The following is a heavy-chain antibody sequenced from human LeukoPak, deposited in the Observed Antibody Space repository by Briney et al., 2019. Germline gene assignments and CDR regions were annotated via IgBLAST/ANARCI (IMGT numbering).Heavy chain of an antibody. V-gene: IGHV3-33*06. J-gene: IGHJ4*02. CDR2: IWFDGSYK. D-gene: IGHD3-9*01. Sequence: PGRSLRLSCAASGFTFSSYGMHWVRQAPGNGLEWVAVIWFDGSYKYYADSVKGRFTISRDNSKNTLYLQMNSLRAEDTAVYYCAKDRRRYFDWLSIDYWGQGTLVTVSS. CDR1: GFTFSSYG. CDR3: AKDRRRYFDWLSIDY.